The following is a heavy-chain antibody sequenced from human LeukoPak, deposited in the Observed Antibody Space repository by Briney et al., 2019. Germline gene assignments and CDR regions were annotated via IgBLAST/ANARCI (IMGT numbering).Heavy chain of an antibody. Sequence: GGSLRLSSAASGFTFSSYWMSWVRQAPGKGLEWVANIKQDGSEKYYVDSAKGRFTISRDNAKNSLYLQMNSLRAEDTAVYYCARLGPPSQLLPRDYYYGMDVWGQGTTVTVSS. CDR3: ARLGPPSQLLPRDYYYGMDV. D-gene: IGHD2-2*01. CDR2: IKQDGSEK. J-gene: IGHJ6*02. V-gene: IGHV3-7*01. CDR1: GFTFSSYW.